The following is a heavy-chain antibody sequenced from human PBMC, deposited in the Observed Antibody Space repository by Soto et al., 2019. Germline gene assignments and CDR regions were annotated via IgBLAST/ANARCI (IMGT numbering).Heavy chain of an antibody. CDR1: GFTFDDYA. CDR3: AKEGPRRPQLTSYYNMGV. J-gene: IGHJ6*03. V-gene: IGHV3-9*01. CDR2: ITWNGGRM. D-gene: IGHD2-2*01. Sequence: EVQLVESGGGLVQPGTSLRLSCAASGFTFDDYAMHWVRQAPGKGLEWVSGITWNGGRMDYADSVRGRFAISRDNAKNSLYLQMNSLRPEDTALYFCAKEGPRRPQLTSYYNMGVWGKGTTVTVSS.